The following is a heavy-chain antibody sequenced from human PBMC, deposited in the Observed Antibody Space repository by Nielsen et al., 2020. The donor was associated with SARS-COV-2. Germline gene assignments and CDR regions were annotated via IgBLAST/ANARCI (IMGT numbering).Heavy chain of an antibody. CDR1: GDSVSSNRAV. Sequence: SQTLSLTCAISGDSVSSNRAVWNWIWQSPSRGLEWLGRTYYRSKWYTDYADSVKSRIVVNPDTSKNQVSLQLNSVTPEDTAVYFCAREHHGGNPFDSWGQGTLVTVSS. D-gene: IGHD4-23*01. CDR3: AREHHGGNPFDS. CDR2: TYYRSKWYT. J-gene: IGHJ4*02. V-gene: IGHV6-1*01.